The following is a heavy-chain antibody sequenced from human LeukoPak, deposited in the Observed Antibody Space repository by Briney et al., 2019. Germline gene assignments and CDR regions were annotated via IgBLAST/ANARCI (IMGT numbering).Heavy chain of an antibody. Sequence: PGGSLRLSCAASGFTFSSYWMAWVRQTPGKGLEWVANIKHDASEKYYVDSVKGRFTISRDNAQNSFYLQMNSLRAEDTAVYYCARLFYYDSSGVYGMDVWGQGTTVAVSS. CDR3: ARLFYYDSSGVYGMDV. CDR1: GFTFSSYW. J-gene: IGHJ6*02. CDR2: IKHDASEK. D-gene: IGHD3-22*01. V-gene: IGHV3-7*01.